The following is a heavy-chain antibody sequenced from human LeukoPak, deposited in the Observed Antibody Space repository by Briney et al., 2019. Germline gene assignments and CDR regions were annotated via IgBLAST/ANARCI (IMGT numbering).Heavy chain of an antibody. CDR2: IIPIFGTA. CDR1: GGTFSSYA. D-gene: IGHD6-19*01. Sequence: ASVTVSCKASGGTFSSYAISWVRQAPGQGLEWMGGIIPIFGTANYAQKFQGRVTITADESTSTAYMELSSLRSEDTAVYYCARSGRSSGSHHDWFDPWGQGTLVTVSS. V-gene: IGHV1-69*01. CDR3: ARSGRSSGSHHDWFDP. J-gene: IGHJ5*02.